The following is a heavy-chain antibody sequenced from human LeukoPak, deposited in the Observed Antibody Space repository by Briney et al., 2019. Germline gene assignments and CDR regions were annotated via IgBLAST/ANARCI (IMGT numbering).Heavy chain of an antibody. CDR3: ARLHNSAIDY. CDR1: GGSINSSSYY. D-gene: IGHD6-19*01. CDR2: MYYSGST. Sequence: SETPSLTCTVSGGSINSSSYYWGWIRQPPGKGLEYIGKMYYSGSTYYNPSLKSRVTISLDTSKNQFSLKLSSVTAADTAVYYCARLHNSAIDYWGQGTLVTVSS. J-gene: IGHJ4*02. V-gene: IGHV4-39*01.